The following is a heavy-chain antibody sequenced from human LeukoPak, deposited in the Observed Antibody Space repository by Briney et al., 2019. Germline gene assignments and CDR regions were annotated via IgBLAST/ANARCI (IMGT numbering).Heavy chain of an antibody. CDR3: ARYSGYDGNFDY. V-gene: IGHV4-39*07. J-gene: IGHJ4*02. CDR2: VYYSGST. CDR1: GGSISSSSYY. Sequence: PSETLSLTCTVSGGSISSSSYYWGRLRRPPGRGLEWIGSVYYSGSTYYNPSLKSRVTISVDTSKNQFSLKLSSVTAADTAVYYCARYSGYDGNFDYWGQGTLLTVSS. D-gene: IGHD5-12*01.